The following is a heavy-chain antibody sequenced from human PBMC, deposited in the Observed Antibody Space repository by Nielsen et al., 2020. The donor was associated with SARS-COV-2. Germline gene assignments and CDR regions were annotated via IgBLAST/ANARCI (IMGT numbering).Heavy chain of an antibody. CDR1: GDSIRTSTLYY. CDR3: ARRSSGGARYQY. J-gene: IGHJ4*02. Sequence: SETLSLTCTVSGDSIRTSTLYYWGWIRQSPGKGLEWIGSVYFSGTTYYNPSLKTRVDISVDTSTNQFYLKLNSVTAADTAVHYCARRSSGGARYQYWSQGILVTVS. V-gene: IGHV4-39*01. D-gene: IGHD2-15*01. CDR2: VYFSGTT.